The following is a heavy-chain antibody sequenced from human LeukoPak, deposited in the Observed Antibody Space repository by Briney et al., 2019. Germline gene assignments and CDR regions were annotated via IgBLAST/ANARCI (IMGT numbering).Heavy chain of an antibody. CDR1: GFTFSDAW. CDR3: STVKYSSSWPFDY. D-gene: IGHD6-13*01. J-gene: IGHJ4*02. CDR2: IKSKTNGGTT. Sequence: GGSLRLSCVASGFTFSDAWMNWVRQAPGKGLEWIGRIKSKTNGGTTDYPAPVKGKFTISRDDSKNTLYLQIDSLKTEDTAAYYCSTVKYSSSWPFDYWGQGTLVTVSS. V-gene: IGHV3-15*01.